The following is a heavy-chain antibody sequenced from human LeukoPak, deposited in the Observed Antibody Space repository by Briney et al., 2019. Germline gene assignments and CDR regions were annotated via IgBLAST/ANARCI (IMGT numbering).Heavy chain of an antibody. CDR3: ARAPSQNVGSIDI. CDR1: GFTFSSYS. V-gene: IGHV3-48*01. Sequence: GGSLRLSCAASGFTFSSYSMDWVRQAPGKGLEWVSYISSSSTTIYYADSVKGRFTIYRDNAKNSLYMQMNSLRAEDTAVYYCARAPSQNVGSIDIWGQGTMVIVSS. D-gene: IGHD3-10*01. J-gene: IGHJ3*02. CDR2: ISSSSTTI.